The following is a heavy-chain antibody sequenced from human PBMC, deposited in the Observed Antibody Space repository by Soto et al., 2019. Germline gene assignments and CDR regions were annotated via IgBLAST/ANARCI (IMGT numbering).Heavy chain of an antibody. CDR3: ARASYSSSWSPETYYYGMDV. V-gene: IGHV4-59*12. J-gene: IGHJ6*02. CDR1: GGSISSYH. D-gene: IGHD6-13*01. Sequence: SETLSLTCTVSGGSISSYHWSWIRQPPGKGLDWIGEIYHSGSTNYNPSLKSRVTISVGKSKNQFSLKLSSVTAADTAVYYCARASYSSSWSPETYYYGMDVWGQGTTVTVSS. CDR2: IYHSGST.